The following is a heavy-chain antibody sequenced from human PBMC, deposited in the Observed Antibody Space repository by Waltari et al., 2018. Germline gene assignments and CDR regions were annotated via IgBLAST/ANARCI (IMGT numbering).Heavy chain of an antibody. CDR2: IVKDGTAQ. D-gene: IGHD3-3*01. J-gene: IGHJ4*02. CDR3: ARDWEWSLDY. CDR1: GFSFGSHW. Sequence: EVQLVESGGGLVQPGGSLRLSCAASGFSFGSHWMAYVRQAPGKGLEWVANIVKDGTAQNYVASVRGRFTISRDNAKNSLYLQMNSLRAADTAVYYCARDWEWSLDYWGQGALVTVSS. V-gene: IGHV3-7*01.